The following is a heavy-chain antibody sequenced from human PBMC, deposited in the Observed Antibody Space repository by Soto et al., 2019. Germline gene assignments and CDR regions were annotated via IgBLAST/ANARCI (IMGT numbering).Heavy chain of an antibody. V-gene: IGHV4-31*03. J-gene: IGHJ6*02. Sequence: QVQLQESGPGLVKPSQTLSLTCTVSGGSISSGGYYWSWIRQHPGKGLEWIGYIYYSGSTYYNPSLKSRVTISVDTSKNQFSLKLSSVTAADTAVYYCARDGRRDYENGMDVWGQGTTVTVSS. CDR3: ARDGRRDYENGMDV. CDR2: IYYSGST. D-gene: IGHD4-17*01. CDR1: GGSISSGGYY.